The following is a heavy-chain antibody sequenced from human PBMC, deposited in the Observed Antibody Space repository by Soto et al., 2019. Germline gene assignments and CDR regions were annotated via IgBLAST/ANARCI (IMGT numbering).Heavy chain of an antibody. D-gene: IGHD1-26*01. V-gene: IGHV1-2*04. J-gene: IGHJ5*02. CDR3: ARGSGGSYGGNWFDP. Sequence: ASVKVSCKASGYTFTGYYMHWVRQAPGQGLEWMGWINPNSGGTNYAQKFQGWVTMTRDTSISTAYMELSRLRSDDTAVYYCARGSGGSYGGNWFDPWGQGTLVTVSS. CDR2: INPNSGGT. CDR1: GYTFTGYY.